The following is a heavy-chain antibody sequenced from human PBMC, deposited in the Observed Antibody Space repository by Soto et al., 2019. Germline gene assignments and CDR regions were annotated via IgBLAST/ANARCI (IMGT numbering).Heavy chain of an antibody. CDR3: ARRDFGVTTYGLDV. J-gene: IGHJ6*02. D-gene: IGHD2-2*01. CDR2: INAGDDNT. CDR1: AYSFIIYP. V-gene: IGHV1-3*01. Sequence: ASVKVSCKASAYSFIIYPMHWVRQAPGQRPEWMGWINAGDDNTYYSQKFQGRITITRDTSASTVYMELSSLRSEDTAVYYCARRDFGVTTYGLDVWGQGTTVIVSS.